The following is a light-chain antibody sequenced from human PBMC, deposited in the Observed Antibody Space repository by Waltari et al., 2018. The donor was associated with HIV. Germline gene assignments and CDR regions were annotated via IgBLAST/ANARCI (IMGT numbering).Light chain of an antibody. V-gene: IGLV3-25*03. J-gene: IGLJ1*01. CDR3: QSADTGGTRV. CDR2: KDT. CDR1: ALARQY. Sequence: SFELTQPPSVSVSPGQTARITCSGDALARQYVYWYQQKPGQAPVVFIYKDTGRPSVIPERFSGSSSGTTVTLTINGVQAEDEADYYCQSADTGGTRVFGSGTKVTVL.